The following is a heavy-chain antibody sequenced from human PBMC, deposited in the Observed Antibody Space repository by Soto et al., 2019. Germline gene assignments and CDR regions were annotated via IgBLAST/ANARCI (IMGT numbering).Heavy chain of an antibody. CDR3: ARVRTQIGYCSSTSCQKAHFDY. J-gene: IGHJ4*02. Sequence: GGSLRLSCAASGFTFSSYSMNWVRQAPGKGLEWVSYISSSSSTIYYADSVKDRFTISRDNAKNSLYLQMNSLRAEDTAVYYCARVRTQIGYCSSTSCQKAHFDYWGQGTLVTVSS. V-gene: IGHV3-48*01. D-gene: IGHD2-2*01. CDR2: ISSSSSTI. CDR1: GFTFSSYS.